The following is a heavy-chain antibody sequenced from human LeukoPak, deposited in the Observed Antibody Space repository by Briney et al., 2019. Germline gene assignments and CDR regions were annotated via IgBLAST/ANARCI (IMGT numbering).Heavy chain of an antibody. V-gene: IGHV3-20*04. CDR3: ARGLAAAGTPY. J-gene: IGHJ4*02. CDR2: INWNGGST. D-gene: IGHD6-13*01. Sequence: GGSLRLSCAASGFTFSSYWMSWVRQAPGKGLEWVSVINWNGGSTGYADSVKGRFTISRDNAKNSLYLQMNSLRAEDTALYYCARGLAAAGTPYWGQGTLVTVSS. CDR1: GFTFSSYW.